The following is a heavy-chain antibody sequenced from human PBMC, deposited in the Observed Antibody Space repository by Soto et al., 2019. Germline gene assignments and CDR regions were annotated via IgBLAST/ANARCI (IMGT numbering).Heavy chain of an antibody. D-gene: IGHD5-18*01. V-gene: IGHV4-30-4*01. CDR1: GGSISSGDYY. J-gene: IGHJ4*02. CDR2: IYYSGST. Sequence: QVQLQESGPGLVKPSQTLSLTCTVSGGSISSGDYYWSWIRQPPGKGLEWIGYIYYSGSTYYNPSLKSRVTISVVTSKNQFSLKRSSVTAADTAVYYCARGLVGAVVTRYYFDYWGQGTLVTVSS. CDR3: ARGLVGAVVTRYYFDY.